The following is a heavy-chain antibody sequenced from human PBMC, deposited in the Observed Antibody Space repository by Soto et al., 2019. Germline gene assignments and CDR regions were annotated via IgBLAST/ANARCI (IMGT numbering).Heavy chain of an antibody. CDR3: TRGGAGHPFDY. V-gene: IGHV4-59*11. CDR2: VHYSGST. CDR1: GVSITGHY. J-gene: IGHJ4*02. D-gene: IGHD6-13*01. Sequence: SETLSLTCTVSGVSITGHYWTWIRQPPGKGLEWIGNVHYSGSTNYSPSLKSRVIISVDTSENQSSLKLSCVTPADTAVYYCTRGGAGHPFDYWGQGTLVTVSS.